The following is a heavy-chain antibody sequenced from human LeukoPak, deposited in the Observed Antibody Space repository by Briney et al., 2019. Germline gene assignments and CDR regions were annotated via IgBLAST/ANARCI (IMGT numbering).Heavy chain of an antibody. CDR3: ARDLYGDYSFDY. D-gene: IGHD4-17*01. CDR1: GFIFSTYG. J-gene: IGHJ4*02. V-gene: IGHV3-30*03. CDR2: ISNDGINK. Sequence: GGSLRLSCAASGFIFSTYGMHWVRQAPGKGLEWMAFISNDGINKYYVDSVKGRFTISRDNSKNSLYLQMNSLRDEDTAVYYCARDLYGDYSFDYWGQGTLVTVSS.